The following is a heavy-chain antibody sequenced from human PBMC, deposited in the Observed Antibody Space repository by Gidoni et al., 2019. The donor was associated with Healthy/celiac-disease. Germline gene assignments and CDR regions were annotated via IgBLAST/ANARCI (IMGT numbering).Heavy chain of an antibody. CDR1: GFTFSSYA. V-gene: IGHV3-23*01. Sequence: EVQLLESGGGLVQPGGSLRLSCAASGFTFSSYAMSWVRQAPGKGLELVSAISGSGGSTYYAVPVEGRFTISRDHSKNTLYLQMNSLRAEDTAVYYCAKRSPLRDGWLLPLGYYGMDVWGQGTTVTVSS. CDR3: AKRSPLRDGWLLPLGYYGMDV. D-gene: IGHD3-22*01. J-gene: IGHJ6*02. CDR2: ISGSGGST.